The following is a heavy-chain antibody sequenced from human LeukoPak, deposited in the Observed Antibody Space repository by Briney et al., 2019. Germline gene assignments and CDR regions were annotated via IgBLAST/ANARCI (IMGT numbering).Heavy chain of an antibody. J-gene: IGHJ4*02. CDR1: GGSMNSYY. D-gene: IGHD3-9*01. V-gene: IGHV4-59*08. CDR3: ARHVWLQPFDY. CDR2: IYYSGST. Sequence: SETLSLTCSVSGGSMNSYYWSWIRQSPGKGLEWIGYIYYSGSTNYNPSLRSRVTISVDTSKNQFSLKLSSVTAADTAVYYCARHVWLQPFDYWGQGTLVTVSS.